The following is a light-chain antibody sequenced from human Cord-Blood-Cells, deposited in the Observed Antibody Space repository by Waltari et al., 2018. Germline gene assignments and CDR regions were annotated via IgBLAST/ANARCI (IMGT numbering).Light chain of an antibody. V-gene: IGKV3-11*01. CDR2: DAS. Sequence: EIVLTQSPATLSLSPGERATLSCRASQSVSSYLAWYQQKPGQAPRHLIYDASNRATGIPARFIGSGSWTDFTLTISSLEPEDFAVYYCQQRSNWPPWTFGQGTKVEIK. CDR3: QQRSNWPPWT. J-gene: IGKJ1*01. CDR1: QSVSSY.